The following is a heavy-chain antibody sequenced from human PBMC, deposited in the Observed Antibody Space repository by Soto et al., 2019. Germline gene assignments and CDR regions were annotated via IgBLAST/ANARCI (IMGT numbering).Heavy chain of an antibody. V-gene: IGHV1-24*01. CDR3: ASDTWPPPQVGAFDM. D-gene: IGHD1-26*01. CDR2: FDPEDGET. J-gene: IGHJ3*02. Sequence: ASVKVSCKVSGYTLTELSMHWVRQAPGKGLEWMGGFDPEDGETIYAQKFQGRVTMTEDTSTDTAYMELSSLRSEDTAVYYCASDTWPPPQVGAFDMGAKRTMVTV. CDR1: GYTLTELS.